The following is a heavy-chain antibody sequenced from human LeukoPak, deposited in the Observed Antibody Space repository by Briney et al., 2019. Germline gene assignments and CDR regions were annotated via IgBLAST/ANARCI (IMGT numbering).Heavy chain of an antibody. J-gene: IGHJ4*02. V-gene: IGHV4-61*02. Sequence: SETLSLTCTVSGGSISSGSYYWSWIRRPAGKGLDWIGRIYTTGSTNYNPSLKSRVTISVDTSKNQFSLKVNSVTAADTAVYYCVNMPAAGTVYFDYWGQGTLVTVSS. CDR2: IYTTGST. CDR3: VNMPAAGTVYFDY. CDR1: GGSISSGSYY. D-gene: IGHD6-13*01.